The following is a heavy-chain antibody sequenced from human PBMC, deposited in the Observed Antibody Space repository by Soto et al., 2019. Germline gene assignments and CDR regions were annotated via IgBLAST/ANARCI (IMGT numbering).Heavy chain of an antibody. D-gene: IGHD3-9*01. V-gene: IGHV3-23*01. J-gene: IGHJ4*02. CDR3: AKANFTVRFFDWLSLFDY. CDR2: ISGSGGST. CDR1: GFTFSSYA. Sequence: GGSLRLSCAASGFTFSSYAMSWVRQAPGKGLEWVSAISGSGGSTYYADSVKGRFTISRDNSKNTLYLQMNSLRAEDTAVYYCAKANFTVRFFDWLSLFDYWARDPWSPSPQ.